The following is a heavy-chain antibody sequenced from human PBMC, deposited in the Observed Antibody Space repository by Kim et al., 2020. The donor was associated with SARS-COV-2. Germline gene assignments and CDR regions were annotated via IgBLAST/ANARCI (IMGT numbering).Heavy chain of an antibody. CDR3: ARDHYGANSLDY. Sequence: GGSLRLSCAASGFTFRSYWMHWVRQAPGKGLVWVSRINIDASSTSYADSVKGRFTISRDNAKNTRYLQMNSLRAEDTAVYYCARDHYGANSLDYWGQGTLVTVSS. CDR2: INIDASST. D-gene: IGHD4-17*01. J-gene: IGHJ4*02. V-gene: IGHV3-74*01. CDR1: GFTFRSYW.